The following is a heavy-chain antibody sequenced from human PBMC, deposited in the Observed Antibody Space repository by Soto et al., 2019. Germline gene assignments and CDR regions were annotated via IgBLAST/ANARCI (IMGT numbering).Heavy chain of an antibody. CDR3: AIHGRSMSTETKGFDY. D-gene: IGHD4-17*01. J-gene: IGHJ4*02. CDR1: GYSFTSYW. CDR2: IYPGDSDT. Sequence: GESLKISCKGSGYSFTSYWIGWVRQMPGKGLEWMGIIYPGDSDTRYSPSFQGQVTISADKSISTAYLQWSSLKASDTAMYYCAIHGRSMSTETKGFDYWGQGTLVTVSS. V-gene: IGHV5-51*01.